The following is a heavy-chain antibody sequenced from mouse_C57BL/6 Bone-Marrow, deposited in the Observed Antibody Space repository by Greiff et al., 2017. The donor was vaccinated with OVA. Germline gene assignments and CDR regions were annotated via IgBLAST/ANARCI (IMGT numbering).Heavy chain of an antibody. V-gene: IGHV1-5*01. CDR1: GYTFTSYW. D-gene: IGHD1-1*01. CDR3: TRSATTVDPY. CDR2: IYPGNSDT. J-gene: IGHJ3*01. Sequence: EVQGVESGTVLARPGASVKMSCTPSGYTFTSYWMHWVKQRPGQGLEWIGAIYPGNSDTSYNQKFKGKAKLTAVTSASTAYMELSSLTNEDSAVYYCTRSATTVDPYWGQGTLVTVSA.